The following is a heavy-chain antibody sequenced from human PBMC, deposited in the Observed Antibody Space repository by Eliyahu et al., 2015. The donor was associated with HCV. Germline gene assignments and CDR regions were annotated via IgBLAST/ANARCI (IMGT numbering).Heavy chain of an antibody. J-gene: IGHJ6*02. V-gene: IGHV1-2*02. CDR2: VNPNSGGT. Sequence: QVQLVQSGAEVKKPGASVKVSCKASGYTFTGYYMHWVRQAPGQGAGGMGWVNPNSGGTNYAQKFQGRVTMTRDTSISTAYMELSRLRSDDTAVYYCARALSSSEVYYYYYGMDVWGQGTTVTVSS. D-gene: IGHD6-6*01. CDR3: ARALSSSEVYYYYYGMDV. CDR1: GYTFTGYY.